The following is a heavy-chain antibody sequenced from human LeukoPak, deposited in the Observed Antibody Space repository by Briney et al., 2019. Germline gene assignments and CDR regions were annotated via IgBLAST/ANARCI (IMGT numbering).Heavy chain of an antibody. CDR1: GSTFGESA. CDR2: ITDSGGST. Sequence: GGSLRLSCAASGSTFGESAMSWVRQAPGRGLEWVSVITDSGGSTYYADSVKGRFTISRDNSKNTLYLQMNSLRAEDTAKYYCARGRWLSGVSYDYWGQGALVTVSS. V-gene: IGHV3-23*01. D-gene: IGHD5-24*01. CDR3: ARGRWLSGVSYDY. J-gene: IGHJ4*02.